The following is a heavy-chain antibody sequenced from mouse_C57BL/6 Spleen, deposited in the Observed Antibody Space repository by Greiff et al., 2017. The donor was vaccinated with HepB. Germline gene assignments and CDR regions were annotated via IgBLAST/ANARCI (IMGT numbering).Heavy chain of an antibody. Sequence: QVQLQQPGAELVMPGASVKLSCKASGYTFTSYWMHWVKQRPGQGLEWIGEIDPSDSYTNYNQKFKGKATLTVDTSSSTAYMQLSSLTSEDSAVYYCARGGLDYGSSYWFAYWGQGTLVTVSA. CDR2: IDPSDSYT. CDR3: ARGGLDYGSSYWFAY. J-gene: IGHJ3*01. D-gene: IGHD1-1*01. V-gene: IGHV1-69*01. CDR1: GYTFTSYW.